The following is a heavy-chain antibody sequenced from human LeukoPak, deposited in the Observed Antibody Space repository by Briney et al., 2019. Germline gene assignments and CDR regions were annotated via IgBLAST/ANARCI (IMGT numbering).Heavy chain of an antibody. V-gene: IGHV1-2*04. D-gene: IGHD6-19*01. CDR1: GYTFNSYD. CDR3: ARGSGYSSGWYATYYFDY. J-gene: IGHJ4*02. Sequence: ASVKVSCKASGYTFNSYDINWVRQATGQGLEWMGWINPNSGGTNYAQKFQGWVTMTRDTSISTAYMELSRLRSDDTAVYYCARGSGYSSGWYATYYFDYWGQGTLVTVSS. CDR2: INPNSGGT.